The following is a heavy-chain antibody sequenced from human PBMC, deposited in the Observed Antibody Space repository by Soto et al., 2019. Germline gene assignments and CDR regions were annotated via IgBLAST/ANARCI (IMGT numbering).Heavy chain of an antibody. V-gene: IGHV3-23*01. Sequence: EVQLLESGGGLVQPGGSLRLSCAASGFTFSSFALSWVRQAPGKGLEWVSAISGRGDGTDYAASVKGRFTISRDNSKNTLYLQMNSLRAEDTAVYYCAGPGYSSQDYWGQGALVTVSS. D-gene: IGHD5-18*01. CDR2: ISGRGDGT. J-gene: IGHJ4*02. CDR3: AGPGYSSQDY. CDR1: GFTFSSFA.